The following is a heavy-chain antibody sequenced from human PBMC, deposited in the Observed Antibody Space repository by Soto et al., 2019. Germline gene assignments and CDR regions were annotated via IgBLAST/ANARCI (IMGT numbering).Heavy chain of an antibody. CDR3: ARDPSAGDSAGH. Sequence: QVQLVQSAAEVKKPGSSVKVSCKASVGTFSSYTISWVRQAPGQGLEWMGRIIPILGIANYAQKFQGRVTITAAKATSTAYMEMSRLRSEDTAVYYCARDPSAGDSAGHWGQGTLVTVSS. V-gene: IGHV1-69*08. D-gene: IGHD2-21*01. CDR2: IIPILGIA. J-gene: IGHJ4*02. CDR1: VGTFSSYT.